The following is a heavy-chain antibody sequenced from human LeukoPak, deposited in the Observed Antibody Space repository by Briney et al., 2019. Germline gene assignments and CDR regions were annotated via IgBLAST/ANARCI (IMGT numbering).Heavy chain of an antibody. D-gene: IGHD1-26*01. CDR3: AKGSRGSYYAVGYYFDY. Sequence: GGSLRLSCAASGFTFDDYAMHWVRQAPGKGLEWVSGISWNSGSIGYAGSVKGRFTISRDNAKNSLYLQMNSLRAEDTALYYCAKGSRGSYYAVGYYFDYWGQGTLVTVSS. V-gene: IGHV3-9*01. CDR2: ISWNSGSI. CDR1: GFTFDDYA. J-gene: IGHJ4*02.